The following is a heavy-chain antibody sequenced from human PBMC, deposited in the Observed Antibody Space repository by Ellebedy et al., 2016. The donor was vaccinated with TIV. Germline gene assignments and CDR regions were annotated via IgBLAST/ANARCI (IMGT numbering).Heavy chain of an antibody. Sequence: WFRQTPGKGLEWIGSIYYSGSTYYNPSHRSRVTISVDTSKNQFSLKLSSVTAADTAVYYCAKYYYGSGSYYNPHYYYGMDVWGQGTTVTVSS. J-gene: IGHJ6*02. CDR2: IYYSGST. CDR3: AKYYYGSGSYYNPHYYYGMDV. V-gene: IGHV4-39*07. D-gene: IGHD3-10*01.